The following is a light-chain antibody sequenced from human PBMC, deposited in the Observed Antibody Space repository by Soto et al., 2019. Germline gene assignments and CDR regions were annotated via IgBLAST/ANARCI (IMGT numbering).Light chain of an antibody. Sequence: QLVLTQSPSASASLGASVKLTCTLSSGHGTYTITWHQQQPDKGPRYLMNLDSDGSHRRGDGIPDRFSGSSSGAERYLTISSLQSEDEADYYCQTWATGPDWVFGGGTKLTVL. J-gene: IGLJ3*02. CDR3: QTWATGPDWV. V-gene: IGLV4-69*01. CDR1: SGHGTYT. CDR2: LDSDGSH.